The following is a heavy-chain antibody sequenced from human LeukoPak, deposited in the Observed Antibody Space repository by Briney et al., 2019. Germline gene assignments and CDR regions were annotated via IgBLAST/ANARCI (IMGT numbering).Heavy chain of an antibody. CDR3: ARDRDYQYFDL. CDR2: IYYSGST. Sequence: PSDTLSLTCAVSGYSISSSNWWGWIRQPPGKGLEWIGYIYYSGSTYYNPSLKSRVTIPVDTSKNQFSLKLSSVTAADTAVYYCARDRDYQYFDLWGRGTLVTVSS. D-gene: IGHD4/OR15-4a*01. CDR1: GYSISSSNW. J-gene: IGHJ2*01. V-gene: IGHV4-28*03.